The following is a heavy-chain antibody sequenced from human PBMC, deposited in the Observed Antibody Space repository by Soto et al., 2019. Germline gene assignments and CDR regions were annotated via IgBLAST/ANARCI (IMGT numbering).Heavy chain of an antibody. D-gene: IGHD6-19*01. CDR1: GFTFSNYA. CDR2: ISGRGGST. J-gene: IGHJ6*02. V-gene: IGHV3-23*01. Sequence: EVQLLESGGGLVQPGGSLRLSCAPSGFTFSNYAMSWVRQAPGKGLEWVSAISGRGGSTYYADSVKGRFTISRDNSKNTLYLQMNSLRAEDTAVYYCAKFSSGWYDYYYYGMDVWGQGTTVTVSS. CDR3: AKFSSGWYDYYYYGMDV.